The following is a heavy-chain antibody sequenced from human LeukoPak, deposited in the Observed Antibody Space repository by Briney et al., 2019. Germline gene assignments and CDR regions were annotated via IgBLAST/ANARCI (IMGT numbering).Heavy chain of an antibody. CDR3: AIEDGPEKLDY. CDR1: GVTFSSNA. CDR2: ISSNGGRT. V-gene: IGHV3-64*02. D-gene: IGHD1-14*01. Sequence: PGGSLRLSCAVSGVTFSSNAKHWIRQAPGKGLEYVSGISSNGGRTYYGDSVKGRSIISRDNSKNTLYLQMGSLRAEDMAVYYCAIEDGPEKLDYWGQGTLVAVSS. J-gene: IGHJ4*02.